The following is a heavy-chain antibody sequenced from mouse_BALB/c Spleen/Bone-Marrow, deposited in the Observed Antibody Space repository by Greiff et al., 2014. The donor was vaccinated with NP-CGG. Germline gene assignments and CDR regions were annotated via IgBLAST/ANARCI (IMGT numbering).Heavy chain of an antibody. J-gene: IGHJ3*01. D-gene: IGHD1-1*01. CDR1: GFNFNTSA. Sequence: EVKLMESGGGLVRPKGSLKLSCAASGFNFNTSAMHWVCQAPGKGLEWVARIRRKSNNYATYYADSVKDRFTISIDDSQSMLYLQMNIRKPEDEAMYYCLRENYGRGFSYWGQGTLVTVSA. CDR2: IRRKSNNYAT. V-gene: IGHV10-3*03. CDR3: LRENYGRGFSY.